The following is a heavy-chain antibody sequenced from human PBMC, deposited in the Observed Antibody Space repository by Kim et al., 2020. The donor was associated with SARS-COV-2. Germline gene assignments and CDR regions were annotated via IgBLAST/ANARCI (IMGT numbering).Heavy chain of an antibody. V-gene: IGHV3-73*01. CDR2: IRTKSNDYAT. D-gene: IGHD3-10*01. Sequence: GGSLRLSCAASGFTFSGSAMHWVRQASGKGLEWVGRIRTKSNDYATAYAASVKGGFTISRDDSKNTAYLQMNSLETEDTAVYYCARLGELWVDDHYG. CDR1: GFTFSGSA. J-gene: IGHJ6*01. CDR3: ARLGELWVDDHYG.